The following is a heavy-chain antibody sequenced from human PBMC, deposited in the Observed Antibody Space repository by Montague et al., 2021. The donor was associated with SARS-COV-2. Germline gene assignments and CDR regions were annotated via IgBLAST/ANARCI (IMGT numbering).Heavy chain of an antibody. Sequence: SETLSLTCSVSGGSISGYFWSWIRQPAGKGLEWIGRIYPSGGIFDSGRTNYHPSLKSRVTVSIDTSRNQFSLSLNSVTAADTAVYFCARDSDSSSWHEAEDYFDYWGQGILVAVSS. V-gene: IGHV4-4*07. CDR3: ARDSDSSSWHEAEDYFDY. CDR1: GGSISGYF. D-gene: IGHD6-13*01. CDR2: IYPSGGIFDSGRT. J-gene: IGHJ4*02.